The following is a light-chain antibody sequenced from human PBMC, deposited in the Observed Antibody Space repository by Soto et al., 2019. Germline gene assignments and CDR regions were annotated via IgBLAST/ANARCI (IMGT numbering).Light chain of an antibody. J-gene: IGLJ2*01. V-gene: IGLV1-44*01. Sequence: QSVLTQSPSASGTPGQRVTISCSGSGSSIGTNTVNWYRQLPGTAPKLLIYGDNQRPSGVPDRFSGSKSGTSASLAISGLQSADEADYYCAAWDGSLNNVLFGGGTKVTVL. CDR1: GSSIGTNT. CDR2: GDN. CDR3: AAWDGSLNNVL.